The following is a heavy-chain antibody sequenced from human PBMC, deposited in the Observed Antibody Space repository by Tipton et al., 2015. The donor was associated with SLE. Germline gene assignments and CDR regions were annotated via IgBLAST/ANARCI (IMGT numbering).Heavy chain of an antibody. Sequence: TLSLTCAVSGGSISSGSYYWSWIRQPAGKGLEWIGYIYTSGSTNYNPSLKSRVTISVDTSKNQFSLKLSSVTAADTAVYYCARGGTVTGASDIWGQGTMVTVSS. CDR2: IYTSGST. CDR1: GGSISSGSYY. V-gene: IGHV4-61*09. D-gene: IGHD4-17*01. CDR3: ARGGTVTGASDI. J-gene: IGHJ3*02.